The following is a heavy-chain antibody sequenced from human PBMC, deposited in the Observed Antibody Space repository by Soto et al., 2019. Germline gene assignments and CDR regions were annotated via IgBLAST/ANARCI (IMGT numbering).Heavy chain of an antibody. CDR3: ARLSYDFWSGYRIDY. J-gene: IGHJ4*02. CDR2: IYYSGST. V-gene: IGHV4-59*01. D-gene: IGHD3-3*01. Sequence: SETLSLTCTVSGGSISSYYWSWIRQPPGKGLEWIGYIYYSGSTNYNPSLKSRVTISVDTSKNQFSLKLSSVTAADTAAYYCARLSYDFWSGYRIDYWGQGTLVTVSS. CDR1: GGSISSYY.